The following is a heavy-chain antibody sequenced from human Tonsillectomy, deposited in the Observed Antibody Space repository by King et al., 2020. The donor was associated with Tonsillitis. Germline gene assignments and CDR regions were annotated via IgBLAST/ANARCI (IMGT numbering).Heavy chain of an antibody. CDR1: GGSISSGVYS. J-gene: IGHJ6*02. D-gene: IGHD2-15*01. CDR2: IYYSGSI. Sequence: QLQESGPGLVKPSQTLSLTCAVSGGSISSGVYSWSWIRQPPGKGLEWIGYIYYSGSIYYNPSLKSRVTISVDTSKNQFSLKLSSVTAADTAVYYCARKVVVAARVRYDMDVWGQGTTVTVSS. V-gene: IGHV4-30-4*07. CDR3: ARKVVVAARVRYDMDV.